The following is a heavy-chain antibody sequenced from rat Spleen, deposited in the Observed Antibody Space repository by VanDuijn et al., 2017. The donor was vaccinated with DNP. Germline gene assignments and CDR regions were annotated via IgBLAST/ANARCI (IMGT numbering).Heavy chain of an antibody. Sequence: EVQLQESGPGLVKPSQSLSLTCSVTGYSITSSYRWNWIRKFPGNKMEWIGHISYSGSTSYNPSLKSRISITRDTSKSQFFLQLNSVTTEDTATYYCARWSDYFDYWGQGVMVTVSS. CDR2: ISYSGST. CDR1: GYSITSSY. V-gene: IGHV3-1*01. CDR3: ARWSDYFDY. J-gene: IGHJ2*01.